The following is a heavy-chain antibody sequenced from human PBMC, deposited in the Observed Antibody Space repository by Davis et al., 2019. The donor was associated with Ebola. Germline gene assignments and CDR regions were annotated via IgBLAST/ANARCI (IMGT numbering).Heavy chain of an antibody. CDR2: INPNSGGT. J-gene: IGHJ5*02. D-gene: IGHD3-10*01. CDR3: ARDRDPLGWFDP. V-gene: IGHV1-2*02. CDR1: GYTFTGYY. Sequence: ASVKVSCKASGYTFTGYYMHWVRQAPGQGLEWMGWINPNSGGTNYAQKFQGRVTMTRDTSISTAHMELSRLRSDDTAVYYCARDRDPLGWFDPWGQGTLVTVSS.